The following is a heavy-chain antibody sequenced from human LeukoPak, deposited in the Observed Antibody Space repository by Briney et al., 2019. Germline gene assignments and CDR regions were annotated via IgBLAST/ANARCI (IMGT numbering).Heavy chain of an antibody. Sequence: GASVKVSCKASGYTFTSYYMHWVRQAPGQGLEWMGIINPSGGSTSYAQKFQGRVTITADESTSTAYMELSSLRSEDTAVYYCARNSLTYGDYVNYYFDYWGQGTLVAVSS. D-gene: IGHD4-17*01. J-gene: IGHJ4*02. CDR2: INPSGGST. CDR1: GYTFTSYY. CDR3: ARNSLTYGDYVNYYFDY. V-gene: IGHV1-46*01.